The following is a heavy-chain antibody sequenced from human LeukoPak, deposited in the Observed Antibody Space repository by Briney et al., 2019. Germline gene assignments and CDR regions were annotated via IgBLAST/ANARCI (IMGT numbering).Heavy chain of an antibody. Sequence: SVKVSCKASGGTFSSYAISWVRQAPGQGLEWMGRIIPILGIANYAQKFQGRVTITADKSTSTAYMELSSLRSEDTAVYYCASRTSTSREYYYYGMDVWGQGTTVTVSS. V-gene: IGHV1-69*04. CDR1: GGTFSSYA. D-gene: IGHD2-2*01. J-gene: IGHJ6*02. CDR3: ASRTSTSREYYYYGMDV. CDR2: IIPILGIA.